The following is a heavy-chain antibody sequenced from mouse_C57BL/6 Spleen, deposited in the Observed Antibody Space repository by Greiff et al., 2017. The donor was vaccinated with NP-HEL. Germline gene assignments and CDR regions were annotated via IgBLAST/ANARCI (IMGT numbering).Heavy chain of an antibody. Sequence: EVQLQQSGPELVKPGASVKISCKASGYSFTGYYMNWVKQSPEKSLEWIGEINPSTGGTTYNQKFKAKATLTVDKSSSTAYMQLKSLTSEDSAVYYCARHYYGSSYYFDYWGQGTTLTVSS. D-gene: IGHD1-1*01. CDR2: INPSTGGT. CDR3: ARHYYGSSYYFDY. V-gene: IGHV1-42*01. J-gene: IGHJ2*01. CDR1: GYSFTGYY.